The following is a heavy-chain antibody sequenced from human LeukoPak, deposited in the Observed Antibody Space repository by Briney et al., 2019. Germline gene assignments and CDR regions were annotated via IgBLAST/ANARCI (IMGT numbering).Heavy chain of an antibody. CDR2: LKQDGSEV. Sequence: GGSLRLSCAASGFTFSDYWMNWVRQAPGKGLEWVAILKQDGSEVLYVDSVKGRFTISRDNAKNSLYLQMNSLRAEDTAVYYCAGGAGWSIDYWGQGTLVTVSS. D-gene: IGHD2-15*01. CDR1: GFTFSDYW. V-gene: IGHV3-7*01. J-gene: IGHJ4*02. CDR3: AGGAGWSIDY.